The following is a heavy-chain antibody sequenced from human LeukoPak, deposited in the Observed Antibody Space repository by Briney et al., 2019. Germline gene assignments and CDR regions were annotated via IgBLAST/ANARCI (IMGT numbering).Heavy chain of an antibody. V-gene: IGHV1-46*01. CDR1: GYNFISFY. CDR2: INPSGGST. CDR3: AREDVVLVDAVRYYYYGMDV. Sequence: ASVKVSCKASGYNFISFYMHWVRQAPGQGLEWMGIINPSGGSTSYAQKFQDRVTMTRDTSTSTVYMELRSLQSEDTAVYYCAREDVVLVDAVRYYYYGMDVWGQGTTVTVSS. J-gene: IGHJ6*02. D-gene: IGHD2-8*01.